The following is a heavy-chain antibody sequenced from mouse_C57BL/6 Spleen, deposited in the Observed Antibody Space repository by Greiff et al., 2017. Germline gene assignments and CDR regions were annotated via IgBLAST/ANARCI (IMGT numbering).Heavy chain of an antibody. D-gene: IGHD1-1*01. CDR1: GYTFTSYW. V-gene: IGHV1-52*01. J-gene: IGHJ2*01. CDR3: ARSGYYGSSPYYFDY. CDR2: IDPSDSET. Sequence: QVQLQQPGAELVRPGSSVKLSCKASGYTFTSYWMPWVKQRPIQGLEWIGNIDPSDSETHYNQKFKDKATLTVDTSSSTAYMQLSSLTSEDSAVYYCARSGYYGSSPYYFDYWGQGTTRTVSS.